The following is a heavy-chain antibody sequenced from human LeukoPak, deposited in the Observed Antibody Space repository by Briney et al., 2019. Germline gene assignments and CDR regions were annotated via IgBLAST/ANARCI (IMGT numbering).Heavy chain of an antibody. V-gene: IGHV3-23*01. CDR1: GFTFSSYA. Sequence: PGGSLRLSCAASGFTFSSYAMSWVRQAPGKGLEWVSAISGSGGSTYYADSVKGRFTISRDNSKNTLYLQMNSLRAEDTAVYYCAKAGPSYYDFWSGYFPFDPWGQGTLVTVSS. J-gene: IGHJ5*02. CDR3: AKAGPSYYDFWSGYFPFDP. CDR2: ISGSGGST. D-gene: IGHD3-3*01.